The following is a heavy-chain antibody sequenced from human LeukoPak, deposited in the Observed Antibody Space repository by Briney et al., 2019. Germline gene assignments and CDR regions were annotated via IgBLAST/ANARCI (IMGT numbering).Heavy chain of an antibody. Sequence: ASVKVSCKASGYTFTGYCIHWVRQAPGQGLESMGWINPNSGGTNYAQKFQGRVTMTRDTSISTAYMELSSLRSDDTAVYYCARDLSYSTSSGGDEHLRSSGSGLNWGQGTLVTVSS. CDR1: GYTFTGYC. CDR2: INPNSGGT. D-gene: IGHD6-6*01. CDR3: ARDLSYSTSSGGDEHLRSSGSGLN. V-gene: IGHV1-2*02. J-gene: IGHJ4*02.